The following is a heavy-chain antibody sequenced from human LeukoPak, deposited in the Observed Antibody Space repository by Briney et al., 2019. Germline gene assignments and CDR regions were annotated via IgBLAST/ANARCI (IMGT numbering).Heavy chain of an antibody. CDR1: GYSISSGYY. CDR2: IYPGGST. J-gene: IGHJ5*02. Sequence: SETLSLTCTVSGYSISSGYYWGWIRQSPGKGLEWIGSIYPGGSTYPNPSLKSRVTISVDTSKNQFSLKLSSVTAADTAVYYCARRAGDYVWGSYRPNWFDPWGQGTLVTVSS. V-gene: IGHV4-38-2*02. D-gene: IGHD3-16*02. CDR3: ARRAGDYVWGSYRPNWFDP.